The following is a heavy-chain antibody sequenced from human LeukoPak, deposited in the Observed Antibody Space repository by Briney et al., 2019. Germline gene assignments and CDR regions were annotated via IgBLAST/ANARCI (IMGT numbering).Heavy chain of an antibody. CDR3: ARLHCSSTSCYLYIDY. Sequence: SETLSLICAVSGYSISSGYYWGWIRQPPGKGLEWIGSIYHSGSTYYNPSLKSRVTISVDTSKNQFSLKLSSVTAADTAVYYCARLHCSSTSCYLYIDYWGQGTLVTVSS. V-gene: IGHV4-38-2*01. J-gene: IGHJ4*02. CDR1: GYSISSGYY. CDR2: IYHSGST. D-gene: IGHD2-2*01.